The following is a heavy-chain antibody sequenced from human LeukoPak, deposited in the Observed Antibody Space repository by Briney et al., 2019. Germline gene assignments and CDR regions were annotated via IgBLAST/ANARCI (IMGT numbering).Heavy chain of an antibody. D-gene: IGHD2-21*02. CDR1: GFPFSSYA. Sequence: GALRLSCAASGFPFSSYAMHWVRQAPGKGLEWVAVISYDGSNKYYADSVKGRFTISRDNSKNTLYLQMNSLRAEDTAVYYCARLANGGDCYSCWGQGTLVTVSS. CDR2: ISYDGSNK. J-gene: IGHJ4*02. CDR3: ARLANGGDCYSC. V-gene: IGHV3-30-3*01.